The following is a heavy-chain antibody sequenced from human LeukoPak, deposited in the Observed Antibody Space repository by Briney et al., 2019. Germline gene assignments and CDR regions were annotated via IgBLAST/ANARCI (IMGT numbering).Heavy chain of an antibody. D-gene: IGHD3-10*01. V-gene: IGHV4-38-2*01. J-gene: IGHJ5*02. CDR2: IYHSGST. Sequence: PSETLSLTCAVYCGSFSNYYWGWIRQPPGKGLEWIGSIYHSGSTYYNPSLKSRFTISVDTSKNQFSLKLSSVTAADTAVYYCARGLYGPPWGQGTLVTVSS. CDR1: CGSFSNYY. CDR3: ARGLYGPP.